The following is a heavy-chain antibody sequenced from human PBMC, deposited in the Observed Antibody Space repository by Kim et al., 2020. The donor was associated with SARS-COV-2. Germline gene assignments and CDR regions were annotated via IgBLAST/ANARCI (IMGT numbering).Heavy chain of an antibody. V-gene: IGHV1-3*01. CDR2: INAGNGNT. J-gene: IGHJ5*02. Sequence: ASVKVSCKASGYTFTSYAMHWVRQAPGQRLEWMGWINAGNGNTKYSQKFQGRVTITRDTSASTAYMELSSLRSEDTAVYYCARVTGVRGVMGNWFDPWGQGTLVTVSS. CDR1: GYTFTSYA. CDR3: ARVTGVRGVMGNWFDP. D-gene: IGHD3-10*01.